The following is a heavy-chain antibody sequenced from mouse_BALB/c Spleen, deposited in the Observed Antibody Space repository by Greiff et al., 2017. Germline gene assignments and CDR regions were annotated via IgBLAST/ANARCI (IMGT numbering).Heavy chain of an antibody. Sequence: VKLVESGPGLVAPSQSLSITCTVSGFSLTSYGVHWVRQPPGKGLEWLGVIWAGGSTNYNSALMSRLSISKDNSKSQVFLKMNSLQTDDTAMYYCARYYGYDGMDYWGQGTTLTVSS. CDR1: GFSLTSYG. CDR2: IWAGGST. V-gene: IGHV2-9*02. J-gene: IGHJ2*01. D-gene: IGHD2-2*01. CDR3: ARYYGYDGMDY.